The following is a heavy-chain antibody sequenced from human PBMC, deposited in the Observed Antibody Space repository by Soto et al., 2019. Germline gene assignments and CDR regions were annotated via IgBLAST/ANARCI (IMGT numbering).Heavy chain of an antibody. V-gene: IGHV1-2*02. Sequence: QVPLVQSGAEVKKPGASVKVSCKASGYTFTGYYMHWVRQAPGQGLEWMEWINPNSGGTNYAQKVQGRGTTTRDTSVSTAYMELSRLRSDDTAVYYCARDDRALPQLDPWGQGTLVTVSS. CDR2: INPNSGGT. CDR1: GYTFTGYY. J-gene: IGHJ5*02. CDR3: ARDDRALPQLDP.